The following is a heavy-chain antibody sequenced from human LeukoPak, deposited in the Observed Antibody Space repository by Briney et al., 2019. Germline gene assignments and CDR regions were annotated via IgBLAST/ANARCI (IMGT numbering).Heavy chain of an antibody. CDR3: ASDRIEVDAFDI. CDR2: IYYSGTT. Sequence: SGTLSLTCTVSSGSMSSYYWSWIRQPPGKGLEWIGDIYYSGTTNYDPSLKSRVTISGDTSKDQFSLKLSSVTAADTAVYYCASDRIEVDAFDIWGQGTMVTVSS. V-gene: IGHV4-59*08. D-gene: IGHD2-15*01. CDR1: SGSMSSYY. J-gene: IGHJ3*02.